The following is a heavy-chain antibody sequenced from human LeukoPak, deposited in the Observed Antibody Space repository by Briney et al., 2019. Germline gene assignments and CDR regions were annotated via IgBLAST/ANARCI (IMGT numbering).Heavy chain of an antibody. CDR1: GFTFSSYW. Sequence: GGSLRLSCAASGFTFSSYWMHWVRQAPGKGLVWVSHINNDGSGTSYADSVKGRFTISRDNAKNTLYLQMNSLRAEHTAVYYCARVLAEPFAFWGQGTLVTVSS. J-gene: IGHJ4*02. CDR3: ARVLAEPFAF. V-gene: IGHV3-74*01. CDR2: INNDGSGT.